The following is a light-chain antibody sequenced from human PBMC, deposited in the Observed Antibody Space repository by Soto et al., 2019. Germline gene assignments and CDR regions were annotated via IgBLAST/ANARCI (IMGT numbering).Light chain of an antibody. V-gene: IGKV1-27*01. CDR2: AAS. CDR1: QGISNY. J-gene: IGKJ2*01. Sequence: DIQMTQSPSSLSASVGDRVTITCRASQGISNYLAWYQQKPGKVPKLLIYAASTLQSGVQSRFSGSGSGTDFTITIRSLQPEDAATYYCQKYNSAPHTFGQGTKLEIK. CDR3: QKYNSAPHT.